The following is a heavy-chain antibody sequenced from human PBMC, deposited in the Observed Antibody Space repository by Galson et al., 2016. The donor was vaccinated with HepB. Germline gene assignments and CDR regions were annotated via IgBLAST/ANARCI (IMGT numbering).Heavy chain of an antibody. CDR2: LYYDGRT. V-gene: IGHV4-39*01. CDR1: SGSISSVNYY. Sequence: SETLSLTCSVSSGSISSVNYYWAWIRQPPGKGLEWLGTLYYDGRTYHNSSLRSRATFFVDTSRNQFSLQLTSVTAADTAVYYCARLGPAGVGHFDPWGQGTLVTVSS. D-gene: IGHD6-19*01. CDR3: ARLGPAGVGHFDP. J-gene: IGHJ5*02.